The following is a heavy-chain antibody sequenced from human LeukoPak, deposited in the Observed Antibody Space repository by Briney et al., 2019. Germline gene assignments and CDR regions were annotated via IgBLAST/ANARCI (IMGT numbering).Heavy chain of an antibody. V-gene: IGHV3-21*01. CDR1: GFTFSSYS. CDR3: ARGLSRDYGDYVAVDY. CDR2: ISSSSSYI. Sequence: GGSLRLSCAASGFTFSSYSMNWVRQAPGKGLEWVSSISSSSSYIYYADSVKGRFTISRDNAKNSLYLQMNSLRAEDTAVYYCARGLSRDYGDYVAVDYWGQGTLVTVSS. D-gene: IGHD4-17*01. J-gene: IGHJ4*02.